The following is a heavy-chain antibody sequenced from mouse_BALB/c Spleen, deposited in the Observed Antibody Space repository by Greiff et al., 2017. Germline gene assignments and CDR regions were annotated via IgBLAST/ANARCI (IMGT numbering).Heavy chain of an antibody. CDR3: TVYGYDDGVYFDY. J-gene: IGHJ2*01. CDR2: IYPSDSYT. Sequence: QVQLQQPGAELVRPGASVKLSCKASGYTFTSYWINWVKQRPGQGLEWIGNIYPSDSYTNYNQKFKDKATLTVDKSSSTAYMQLSSPTSEDSAVYYCTVYGYDDGVYFDYWGQGTTLTVSS. V-gene: IGHV1-69*02. CDR1: GYTFTSYW. D-gene: IGHD2-2*01.